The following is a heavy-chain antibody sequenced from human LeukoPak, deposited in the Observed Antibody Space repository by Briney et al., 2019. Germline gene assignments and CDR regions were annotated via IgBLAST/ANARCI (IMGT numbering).Heavy chain of an antibody. D-gene: IGHD1-1*01. CDR1: GFTFSSYG. Sequence: PGGSLRLSCAASGFTFSSYGMSWVRQAPGKGLEWVSAISGSFIGTYYADSVKGRFTISRDTSKNTLYLQMNSLRAEDTAVYYCARQTGTPLPSIFDYWGQGTLVTVSS. V-gene: IGHV3-23*01. J-gene: IGHJ4*02. CDR2: ISGSFIGT. CDR3: ARQTGTPLPSIFDY.